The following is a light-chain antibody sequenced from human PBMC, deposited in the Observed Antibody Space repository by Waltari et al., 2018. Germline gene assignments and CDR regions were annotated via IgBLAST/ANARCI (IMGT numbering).Light chain of an antibody. J-gene: IGKJ4*01. CDR2: KSS. V-gene: IGKV1-5*03. CDR1: QRISNW. CDR3: QQYDSFPLT. Sequence: DIQMTQSPSTLSASVGDRVTITCRASQRISNWLAWYQQKPGKAPKLLIYKSSKLENGGPARFSGSGSGTEFTLTISSLQPDDFAAYYCQQYDSFPLTFGGGTNVEV.